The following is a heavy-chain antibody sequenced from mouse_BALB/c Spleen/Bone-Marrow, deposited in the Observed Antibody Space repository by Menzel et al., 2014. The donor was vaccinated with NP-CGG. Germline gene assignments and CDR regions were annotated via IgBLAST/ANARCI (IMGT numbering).Heavy chain of an antibody. CDR2: IDPANGNT. D-gene: IGHD2-4*01. CDR1: GFNIXDTY. J-gene: IGHJ2*01. CDR3: ASYDYGYYFDY. V-gene: IGHV14-3*02. Sequence: EVMLVESGAELVKPGASVKLSCTASGFNIXDTYMHWVKQRPEQGLEWIGRIDPANGNTKYDPKFQGKATITADTSSNTACLQLSSLTSEDTAVYYCASYDYGYYFDYWGQGTTLTVSS.